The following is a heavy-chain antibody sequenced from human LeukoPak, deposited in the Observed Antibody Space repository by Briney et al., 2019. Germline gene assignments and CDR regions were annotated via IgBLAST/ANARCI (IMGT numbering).Heavy chain of an antibody. J-gene: IGHJ4*02. CDR2: ISGSGGST. V-gene: IGHV3-23*01. Sequence: QPGGSLRLSCAASGFTFSSYDMHWVRQATGKGLEWVSAISGSGGSTYYADSVKGRFTISRDNSKNTLYLQMDSLRAEDTAVYYCAKEGSTVGADFDYWGQGTLVTVSS. D-gene: IGHD1-26*01. CDR3: AKEGSTVGADFDY. CDR1: GFTFSSYD.